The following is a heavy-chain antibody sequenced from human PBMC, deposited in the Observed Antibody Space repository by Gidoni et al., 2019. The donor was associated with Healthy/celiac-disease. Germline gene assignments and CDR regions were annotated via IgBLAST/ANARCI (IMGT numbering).Heavy chain of an antibody. CDR2: ISSSSSYI. D-gene: IGHD3-3*01. V-gene: IGHV3-21*01. J-gene: IGHJ3*02. CDR3: ARAERGYYDFWSGNPRDDAFDI. Sequence: EVQLVESGGGLVKPGGSLRLSCAAYGFTFSSYSMNWVRQAPGKGLGWVSSISSSSSYIYYADSVKGRFTISRDNAKNSLYLQMNSLRAEDTAVYYCARAERGYYDFWSGNPRDDAFDIWGQGTMVTVSS. CDR1: GFTFSSYS.